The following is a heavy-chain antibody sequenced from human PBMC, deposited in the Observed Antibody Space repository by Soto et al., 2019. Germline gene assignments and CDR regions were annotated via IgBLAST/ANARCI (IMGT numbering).Heavy chain of an antibody. CDR2: INPNSGGT. V-gene: IGHV1-2*04. CDR3: ARRSLTGITMVRGVIYYYYYMDV. CDR1: GYTFTGYY. Sequence: ASVKVSCKASGYTFTGYYMHWVRQAPGQGLEWMGWINPNSGGTNYAQKFQGWVTMTRDTSISTAYMELSRLRSDDTAVYYCARRSLTGITMVRGVIYYYYYMDVWGKGTTVTVSS. D-gene: IGHD3-10*01. J-gene: IGHJ6*03.